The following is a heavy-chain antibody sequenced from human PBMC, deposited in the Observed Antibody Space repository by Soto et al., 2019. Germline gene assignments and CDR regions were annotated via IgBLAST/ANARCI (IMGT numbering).Heavy chain of an antibody. CDR3: TSGDYQQWLVLYLLY. Sequence: GMPSCKVSVYPLTEFWTPWVVTAPGKGLEWMGGFDPEDGETIYAQKFQGRVTMTEDTSTDTAYMELSSLRSEDTAVYYCTSGDYQQWLVLYLLYCGQGTLVRVSS. D-gene: IGHD6-19*01. CDR1: VYPLTEFW. J-gene: IGHJ1*01. CDR2: FDPEDGET. V-gene: IGHV1-24*01.